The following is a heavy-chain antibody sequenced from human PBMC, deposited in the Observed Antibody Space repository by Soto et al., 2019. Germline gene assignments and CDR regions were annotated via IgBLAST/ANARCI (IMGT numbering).Heavy chain of an antibody. CDR2: IFSNDEK. V-gene: IGHV2-26*01. CDR1: GFSLSNARMG. D-gene: IGHD5-12*01. Sequence: QVTLKESGPVLVKPTETLTLTCTVSGFSLSNARMGVSWIRQTPGKALEWLAHIFSNDEKSYSTSLKSRLTISKDTSKSQVVLTMTNMDPVDTATYYCARIEASGYDFDYWGQGTLVTVSS. CDR3: ARIEASGYDFDY. J-gene: IGHJ4*02.